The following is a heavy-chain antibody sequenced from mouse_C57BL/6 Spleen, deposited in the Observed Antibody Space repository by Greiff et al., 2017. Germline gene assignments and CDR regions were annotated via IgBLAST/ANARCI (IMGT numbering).Heavy chain of an antibody. CDR1: GFSLTSYG. CDR3: SRTYFDY. V-gene: IGHV2-2*01. CDR2: ILSGGST. Sequence: VQLQQSGPGLVQPSQSLSITCTVSGFSLTSYGVHWVRQSPGKGLAWLGVILSGGSTDYNATFISRLSISKDNSKIHVVFKMNSLQAYDTAIYYCSRTYFDYWGQGTALTVSS. J-gene: IGHJ2*01.